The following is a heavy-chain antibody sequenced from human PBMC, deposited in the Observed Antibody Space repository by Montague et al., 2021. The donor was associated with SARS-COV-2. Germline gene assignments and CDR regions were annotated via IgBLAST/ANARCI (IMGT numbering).Heavy chain of an antibody. CDR3: VGGTAGKSKYYYYGMDV. D-gene: IGHD6-13*01. J-gene: IGHJ6*02. CDR1: GASISSGSSY. CDR2: IYYSGST. Sequence: SETLSLTCTVSGASISSGSSYWGWIRQPPGKGLEWIGSIYYSGSTYYNPSLKSRVTISVDTSKNQFSLKLSSVTAADTAVYYCVGGTAGKSKYYYYGMDVWGQGTTVTVS. V-gene: IGHV4-39*01.